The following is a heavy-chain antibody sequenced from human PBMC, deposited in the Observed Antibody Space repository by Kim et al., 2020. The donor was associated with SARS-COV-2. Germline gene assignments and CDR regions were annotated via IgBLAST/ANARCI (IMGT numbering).Heavy chain of an antibody. CDR3: ARPLGRSSWYRSSYYYYGMDV. V-gene: IGHV3-11*03. D-gene: IGHD6-13*01. J-gene: IGHJ6*02. CDR1: GFTFSDYY. CDR2: ISSSSSYT. Sequence: GGSLRLSCAASGFTFSDYYMSWIRQAPGKGLEWVSYISSSSSYTNYADSVKGRFTISRDNAKNSLYLQMNSLRAEDTAVYYCARPLGRSSWYRSSYYYYGMDVWGQGTTVTVSS.